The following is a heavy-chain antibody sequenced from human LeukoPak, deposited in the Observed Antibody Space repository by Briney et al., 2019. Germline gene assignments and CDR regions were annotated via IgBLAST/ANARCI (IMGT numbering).Heavy chain of an antibody. Sequence: PGGSLRLSCAASGFTFSSSAMSWVRQAPGKGLEWVSVIYSGGSTYYADSVKGRFTISRDNSKNTLYLQMNSLRAEDTAVYYCARVNYQEDGDFDYWGQGTLVTVSS. CDR3: ARVNYQEDGDFDY. CDR1: GFTFSSSA. V-gene: IGHV3-53*01. D-gene: IGHD1-7*01. CDR2: IYSGGST. J-gene: IGHJ4*02.